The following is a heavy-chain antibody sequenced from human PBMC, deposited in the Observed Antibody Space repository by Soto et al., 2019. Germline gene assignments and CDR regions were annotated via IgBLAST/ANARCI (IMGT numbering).Heavy chain of an antibody. D-gene: IGHD3-3*01. J-gene: IGHJ3*02. Sequence: QVQLVQSGAEVKKPGASVKDSCKASGYTFTSYYMHWVRQAPGQGLEWMEIINPSGGSTSYAQKFVGRVTMARVTSTSKVYRELSSLRAEDTAVYYCVRESLRLLEWIDSINDVFDIWGQGTMVSVSS. CDR1: GYTFTSYY. V-gene: IGHV1-46*01. CDR3: VRESLRLLEWIDSINDVFDI. CDR2: INPSGGST.